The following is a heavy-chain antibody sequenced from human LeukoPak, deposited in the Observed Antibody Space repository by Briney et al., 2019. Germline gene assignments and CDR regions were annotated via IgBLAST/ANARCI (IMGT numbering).Heavy chain of an antibody. CDR2: INHSGST. V-gene: IGHV4-34*01. CDR1: GGSFSGYY. D-gene: IGHD6-19*01. CDR3: ARHPRVEVADPGAPHI. Sequence: SETLSLTCAVYGGSFSGYYWSWIRQPPGKGLEWIGEINHSGSTNYNPSLKSRVTISVDTSRNQFPLKLSFVTAADTAVYYCARHPRVEVADPGAPHIWGQGTMVTVSS. J-gene: IGHJ3*02.